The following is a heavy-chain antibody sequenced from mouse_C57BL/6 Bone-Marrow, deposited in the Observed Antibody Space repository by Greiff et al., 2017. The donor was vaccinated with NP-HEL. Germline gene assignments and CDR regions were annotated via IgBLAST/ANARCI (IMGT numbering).Heavy chain of an antibody. D-gene: IGHD1-1*01. CDR3: ARPLITTVVAGFDY. CDR1: GFTFSSYG. J-gene: IGHJ2*01. Sequence: EVKLMESGGDLVKPGGSLKLSCAASGFTFSSYGMSWVRQTPDKRLEWVATISSGGSYTYYPDSVKGRFTISRDNAKNTLYLQMSSLKSEDTAMYYCARPLITTVVAGFDYWGQGTTLTVSS. V-gene: IGHV5-6*01. CDR2: ISSGGSYT.